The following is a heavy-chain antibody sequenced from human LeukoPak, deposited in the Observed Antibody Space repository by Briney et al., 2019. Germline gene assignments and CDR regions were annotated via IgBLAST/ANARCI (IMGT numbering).Heavy chain of an antibody. J-gene: IGHJ5*02. Sequence: SQTLSLTCAISGDSFSSNSVTWNWIRQSPSKGLEWLGRTYYRSTWYNDYAVSVRGRITVNPDTSKNQFSLHLNSVTPEDTAVYYCARRLTQYDCFDPWGQGILVTVSS. D-gene: IGHD2-2*01. CDR3: ARRLTQYDCFDP. CDR2: TYYRSTWYN. V-gene: IGHV6-1*01. CDR1: GDSFSSNSVT.